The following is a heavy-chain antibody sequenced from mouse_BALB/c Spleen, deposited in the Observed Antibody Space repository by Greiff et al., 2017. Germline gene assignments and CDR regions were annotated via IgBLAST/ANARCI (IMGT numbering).Heavy chain of an antibody. V-gene: IGHV1S137*01. CDR2: ISTYYGDA. D-gene: IGHD2-14*01. CDR1: GYTFTDYA. CDR3: AREGYRYDVDWFAY. Sequence: VQVVESGAELVRPGVSVKISCKGSGYTFTDYAMHWVKQSHAKSLEWIGVISTYYGDASYNQKFKGKATMTVDKSSSTAYMELARLTSEDSAIYYCAREGYRYDVDWFAYWGQGTLVTVSA. J-gene: IGHJ3*01.